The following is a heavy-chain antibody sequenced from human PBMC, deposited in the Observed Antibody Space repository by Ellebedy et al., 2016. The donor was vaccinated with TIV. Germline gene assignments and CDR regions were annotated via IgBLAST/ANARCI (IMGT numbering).Heavy chain of an antibody. D-gene: IGHD3-10*01. CDR3: ARDGVEDYFDY. CDR1: GVSISDYY. V-gene: IGHV4-59*01. Sequence: MPSETLSLTCSVSGVSISDYYWGWIRQPPGQGPARTVYVYHPGSTNYNPSLRSRVTLAVDTPTNEFSLKLSSVTTADTAIYYCARDGVEDYFDYWGQGPLVTVSS. CDR2: VYHPGST. J-gene: IGHJ4*02.